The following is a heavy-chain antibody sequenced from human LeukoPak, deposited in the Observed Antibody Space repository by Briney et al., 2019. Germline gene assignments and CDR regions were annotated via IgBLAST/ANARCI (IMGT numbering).Heavy chain of an antibody. V-gene: IGHV4-39*01. D-gene: IGHD2-2*01. J-gene: IGHJ4*02. CDR1: GGSISSIHSY. CDR3: VIMPGY. Sequence: SETLSLTCTVSGGSISSIHSYRGWIRQPPGKGLEWIGSMYYSGRIYYNPSLKSRVTISVDTSKNQFSLKLTSVTAADTAVYYCVIMPGYWGQGTLVTVSS. CDR2: MYYSGRI.